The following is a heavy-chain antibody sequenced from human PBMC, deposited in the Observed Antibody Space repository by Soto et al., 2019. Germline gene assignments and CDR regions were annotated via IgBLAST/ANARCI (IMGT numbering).Heavy chain of an antibody. CDR3: ATIKWYKCTNVLLVFTDSASAAFDF. D-gene: IGHD3-22*01. J-gene: IGHJ5*01. CDR2: IYTSGIT. V-gene: IGHV4-61*02. Sequence: SHNCSISNDSVELQTYYWNWVWKSHRKGLEWIGRIYTSGITDYNPSLKSRVTISLDTSMNQVSLKVTSVTAADAAMYFCATIKWYKCTNVLLVFTDSASAAFDFSG. CDR1: NDSVELQTYY.